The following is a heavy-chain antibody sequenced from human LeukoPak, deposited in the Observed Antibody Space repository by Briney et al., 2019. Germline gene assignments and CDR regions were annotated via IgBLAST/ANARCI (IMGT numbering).Heavy chain of an antibody. Sequence: GGSLRLSCAASGFTFSSYAMHWVRQAPGKGLEWVAVISYDGSNKYYADSVKGRFTISRDNSKNTLYLQMNSLRAEDTAVYYCAKSTTDYWGQGTLVTVSS. CDR3: AKSTTDY. CDR2: ISYDGSNK. D-gene: IGHD1-14*01. CDR1: GFTFSSYA. V-gene: IGHV3-30*04. J-gene: IGHJ4*02.